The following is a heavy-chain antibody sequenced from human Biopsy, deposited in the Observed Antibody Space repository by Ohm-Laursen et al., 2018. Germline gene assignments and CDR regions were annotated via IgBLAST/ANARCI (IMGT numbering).Heavy chain of an antibody. J-gene: IGHJ2*01. Sequence: PSETLSLTCTVSGDSISSYYWSWIRQSPGKGLEWIGYVYYTGSTGYNPSLQSRVTISVDTSKNHFSLRLRSVTPAGTAIYYCARDRGYYSDRTVPGYFDLWGRGTLVTVSS. V-gene: IGHV4-59*01. D-gene: IGHD3-22*01. CDR3: ARDRGYYSDRTVPGYFDL. CDR1: GDSISSYY. CDR2: VYYTGST.